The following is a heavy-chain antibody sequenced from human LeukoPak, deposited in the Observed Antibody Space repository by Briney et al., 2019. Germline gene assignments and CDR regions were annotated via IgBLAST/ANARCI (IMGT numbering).Heavy chain of an antibody. CDR3: AKDGFVPPPHTRRSGRPYYYDD. J-gene: IGHJ4*02. V-gene: IGHV3-23*01. CDR2: ISGSGGST. Sequence: GGSLRLSCGASGFTFSSYGMSWVRQAPGKGLEWVSAISGSGGSTYYADSVKGRFTIPGDNSKNTLYLQMNSLRAEDTAVYSCAKDGFVPPPHTRRSGRPYYYDDWGQGTLVTVSS. CDR1: GFTFSSYG. D-gene: IGHD3-10*01.